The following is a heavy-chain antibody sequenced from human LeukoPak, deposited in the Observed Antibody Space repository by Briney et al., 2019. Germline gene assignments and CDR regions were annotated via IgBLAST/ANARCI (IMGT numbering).Heavy chain of an antibody. CDR1: GASISSGGYY. V-gene: IGHV4-30-4*01. CDR2: IYYSRST. J-gene: IGHJ4*02. CDR3: ARDGYNSGYFDY. D-gene: IGHD5-24*01. Sequence: SETLSLTCTVSGASISSGGYYWNWIRQPPGKGMEWIGYIYYSRSTSYSPSLKSRLTISVDTSKNQFSLKLSSVTAADTAVYYCARDGYNSGYFDYWGQGTLVTVSS.